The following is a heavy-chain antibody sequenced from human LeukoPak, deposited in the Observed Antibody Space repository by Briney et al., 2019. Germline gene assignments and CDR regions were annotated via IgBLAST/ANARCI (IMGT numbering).Heavy chain of an antibody. CDR1: GYTFTSYY. CDR2: INPSGGST. Sequence: ASVKVSCKASGYTFTSYYMHWVRQAPGQGLEWMGIINPSGGSTSYAQKFQGRVTMTRDTSTSTVYMELSSLRSEDTAVYYCARVRGTITMVRGVIIGSGFDWFDPWGQGTLVTVSS. J-gene: IGHJ5*02. V-gene: IGHV1-46*01. D-gene: IGHD3-10*01. CDR3: ARVRGTITMVRGVIIGSGFDWFDP.